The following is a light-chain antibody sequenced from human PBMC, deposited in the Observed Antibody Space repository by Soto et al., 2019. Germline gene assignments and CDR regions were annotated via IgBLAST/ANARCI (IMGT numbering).Light chain of an antibody. Sequence: DIQMTQSPSSLSASVGDRVTITCQASQDISKYLSWYQQKRGRAPKLLIYGASYLETWVPSRFMGNGYGTEFTFPISSLQPGDIATYYCQQYYHFPPFTFGPGTKVAI. V-gene: IGKV1-33*01. CDR3: QQYYHFPPFT. CDR1: QDISKY. CDR2: GAS. J-gene: IGKJ3*01.